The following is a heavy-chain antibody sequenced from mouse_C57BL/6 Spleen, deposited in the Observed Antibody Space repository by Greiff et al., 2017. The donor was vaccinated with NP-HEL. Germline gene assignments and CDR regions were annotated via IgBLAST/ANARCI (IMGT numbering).Heavy chain of an antibody. J-gene: IGHJ2*01. CDR1: GFTFSSYA. CDR3: TRDPYYYGSSW. V-gene: IGHV5-9-1*02. CDR2: ISSGGDYI. D-gene: IGHD1-1*01. Sequence: EVQRVESGEGLVKPGASLKLSCAASGFTFSSYAMSWVRQTPEKRLEWVAYISSGGDYIYYADTVKGRFTISRDNTRNTLYLQMSSLKSEDTAMYYCTRDPYYYGSSWWGQGTTLTVSS.